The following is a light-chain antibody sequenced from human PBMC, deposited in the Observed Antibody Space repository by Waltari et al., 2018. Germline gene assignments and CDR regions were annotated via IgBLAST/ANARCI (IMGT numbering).Light chain of an antibody. CDR1: SGHSNYA. J-gene: IGLJ3*02. CDR2: VNSDGSH. CDR3: QTWGTGIRV. V-gene: IGLV4-69*01. Sequence: QLVVTQSPSASASLGASVKLTCPLSSGHSNYAVAWHQQQPEKGPRYLMIVNSDGSHTKGAGIPDRFSGSSSGAERYLTISSLQSEDEADYYCQTWGTGIRVFGGGTKLTVL.